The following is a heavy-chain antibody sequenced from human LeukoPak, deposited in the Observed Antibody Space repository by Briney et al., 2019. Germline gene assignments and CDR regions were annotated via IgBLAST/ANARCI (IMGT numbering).Heavy chain of an antibody. V-gene: IGHV4-4*07. D-gene: IGHD2/OR15-2a*01. CDR1: GAYTGSHY. CDR2: ISPSGTT. J-gene: IGHJ5*02. Sequence: SETLSLTCTVSGAYTGSHYWSWIRQPAGMGLEWIGRISPSGTTHYNPSLGSRVTMSVDTSKNYFSLRLSSVTAADTAVYYCARDFYASGFYFWFDPWGQGILVTVSS. CDR3: ARDFYASGFYFWFDP.